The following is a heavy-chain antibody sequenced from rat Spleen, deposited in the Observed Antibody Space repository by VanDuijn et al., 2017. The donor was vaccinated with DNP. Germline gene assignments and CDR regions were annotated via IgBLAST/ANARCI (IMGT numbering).Heavy chain of an antibody. CDR3: ARDLIIRDTTSAMDA. Sequence: QVQLKESGPGLVQPSQTLSLACTVSGFSLTTHHVHLVRQPPGKGLEWIAAISTGGSTDYNSALKSQLSISRDTSKSQVFIKMNSLQTEDIATYYCARDLIIRDTTSAMDAWGQGTSVTVSS. CDR2: ISTGGST. V-gene: IGHV2-30*01. CDR1: GFSLTTHH. J-gene: IGHJ4*01. D-gene: IGHD4-3*01.